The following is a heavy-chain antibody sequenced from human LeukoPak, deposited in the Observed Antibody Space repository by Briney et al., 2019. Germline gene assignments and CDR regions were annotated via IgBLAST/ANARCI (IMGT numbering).Heavy chain of an antibody. CDR3: ANQQWLGGGNWFDP. D-gene: IGHD6-19*01. V-gene: IGHV4-59*01. J-gene: IGHJ5*02. Sequence: SATLSLTCTVSGGSISSYYWSWIRQPPGKGLKWIGYIYYSGSTNYNPSLKSRVTISVDTYKNQFSLKLNHVTSAGTAAYYCANQQWLGGGNWFDPWGQGTLVTVSS. CDR1: GGSISSYY. CDR2: IYYSGST.